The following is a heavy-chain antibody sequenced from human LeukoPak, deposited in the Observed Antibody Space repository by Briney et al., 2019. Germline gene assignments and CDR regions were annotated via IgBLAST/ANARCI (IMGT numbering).Heavy chain of an antibody. J-gene: IGHJ3*02. CDR2: IYYSGST. CDR3: ARDLLDSSGFDI. Sequence: SETLSLTCTVSGGSISSYYWSWIRQPPGKGLEWIGYIYYSGSTNYNPSLKSRVTISVDTSKNQFSLKLSSVTAADTAVYYCARDLLDSSGFDIWGQETMVTVSS. V-gene: IGHV4-59*01. CDR1: GGSISSYY. D-gene: IGHD3-22*01.